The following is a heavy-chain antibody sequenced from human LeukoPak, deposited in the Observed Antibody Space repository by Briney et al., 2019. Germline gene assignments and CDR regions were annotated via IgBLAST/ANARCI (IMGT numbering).Heavy chain of an antibody. Sequence: QPGGSLRLSCAASGFTFSSYAMSWVRQAPGKGLEWVSGISGSGGSTYYADSVECRFTISRDNSKTTLYLQMNSLRAEDTAVYYCAKGIESSGSYYTGFDYWGQGTLVTVSS. CDR2: ISGSGGST. J-gene: IGHJ4*02. D-gene: IGHD1-26*01. CDR1: GFTFSSYA. V-gene: IGHV3-23*01. CDR3: AKGIESSGSYYTGFDY.